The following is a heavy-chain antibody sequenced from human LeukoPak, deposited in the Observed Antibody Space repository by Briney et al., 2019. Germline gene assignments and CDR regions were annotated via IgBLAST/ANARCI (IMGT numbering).Heavy chain of an antibody. J-gene: IGHJ4*02. D-gene: IGHD2-15*01. V-gene: IGHV4-39*01. CDR1: GGSISSRSYY. CDR2: LYYSGST. Sequence: SETLSLTCTVSGGSISSRSYYWGWIRQPPGKGLEWIGSLYYSGSTYYNPSHKSRVTISVDTSKNQFSLKPSSVTAADTAVYYCTRHLAATITFDCWGQGTLVTVSS. CDR3: TRHLAATITFDC.